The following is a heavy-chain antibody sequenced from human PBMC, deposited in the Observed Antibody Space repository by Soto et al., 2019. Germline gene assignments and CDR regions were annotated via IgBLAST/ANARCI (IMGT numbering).Heavy chain of an antibody. Sequence: PSGTLTVTCTVLGDSMPPYYWTWIRQSPGRGLEWIGSIYSSGTTNYKPSLTNPMNLSLHTTTTQFSLRLNSSTAPATPVYYCVRAGAYERRATDVWGRGSTVTVSS. D-gene: IGHD2-8*01. CDR3: VRAGAYERRATDV. J-gene: IGHJ6*02. CDR2: IYSSGTT. CDR1: GDSMPPYY. V-gene: IGHV4-59*01.